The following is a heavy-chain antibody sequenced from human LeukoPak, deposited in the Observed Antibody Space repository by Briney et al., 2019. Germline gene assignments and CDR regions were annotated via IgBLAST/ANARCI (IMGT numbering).Heavy chain of an antibody. D-gene: IGHD1-26*01. CDR2: INSGGENT. V-gene: IGHV3-23*01. CDR1: GFTFSSAA. CDR3: TKGGSYAPLDY. J-gene: IGHJ4*02. Sequence: GGSLRLSCAASGFTFSSAAMTWVRQTPEEGLGWVSAINSGGENTVYADYVKGRLTISRDNSKNTLYLQMNSLRAEDTAIYYCTKGGSYAPLDYWGQGTLVTVSS.